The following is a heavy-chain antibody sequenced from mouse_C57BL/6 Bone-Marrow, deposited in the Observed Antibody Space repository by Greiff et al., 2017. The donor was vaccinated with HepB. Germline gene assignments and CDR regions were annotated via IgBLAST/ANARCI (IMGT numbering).Heavy chain of an antibody. CDR1: GYTFTSYW. D-gene: IGHD2-5*01. CDR3: ARAYYSNYRAWFAY. CDR2: IDPSDSYT. Sequence: VQLQQPGAELVMPGASVKLSCKASGYTFTSYWMHWVKQRPGQGLEWIGEIDPSDSYTNYNQKFKGKSTLTVDKSSSTAYMQLSSRTSEDSAVYYCARAYYSNYRAWFAYWGQGTLVTVSA. V-gene: IGHV1-69*01. J-gene: IGHJ3*01.